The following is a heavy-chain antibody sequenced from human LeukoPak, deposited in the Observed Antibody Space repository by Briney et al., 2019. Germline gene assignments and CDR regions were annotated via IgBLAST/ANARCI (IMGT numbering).Heavy chain of an antibody. J-gene: IGHJ4*02. Sequence: SEALSLTCTVSGGSITSYYWSWIRQPPGKGLEWIGYIYSSGSTTYNPSLKSRVTISVDTSKNQFSLKLTSVTAADTAVYYCARRAVAENYFDYWGQGTLVTDSS. CDR3: ARRAVAENYFDY. D-gene: IGHD6-19*01. CDR1: GGSITSYY. V-gene: IGHV4-59*08. CDR2: IYSSGST.